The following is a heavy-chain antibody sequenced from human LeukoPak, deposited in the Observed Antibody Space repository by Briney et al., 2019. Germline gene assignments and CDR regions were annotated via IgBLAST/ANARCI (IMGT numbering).Heavy chain of an antibody. CDR2: IIPIFGTA. CDR3: ARDVAIPPPKNYYYMDV. V-gene: IGHV1-69*05. Sequence: SVKVSCKASGGTFSSYAISWVRQAPGQGLEWMGRIIPIFGTANYAQKFQARVTITTDESTSTAYMELSSLRSEDTAVYYCARDVAIPPPKNYYYMDVWGKGTTVTVSS. CDR1: GGTFSSYA. D-gene: IGHD2-21*01. J-gene: IGHJ6*03.